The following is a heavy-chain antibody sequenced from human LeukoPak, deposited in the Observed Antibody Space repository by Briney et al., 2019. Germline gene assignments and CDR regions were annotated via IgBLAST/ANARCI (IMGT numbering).Heavy chain of an antibody. CDR3: ARAAGPRLRYFGYYYYYMDV. D-gene: IGHD3-9*01. CDR2: INRSGST. Sequence: SETLSLTCAVYGGSFSGYYWSWIRQPPGKGLEWIGEINRSGSTNYNPSLKSRVTISVDTSKNQFSLKLSSVTAADTAVYYCARAAGPRLRYFGYYYYYMDVWGKGTTVTISS. V-gene: IGHV4-34*01. CDR1: GGSFSGYY. J-gene: IGHJ6*03.